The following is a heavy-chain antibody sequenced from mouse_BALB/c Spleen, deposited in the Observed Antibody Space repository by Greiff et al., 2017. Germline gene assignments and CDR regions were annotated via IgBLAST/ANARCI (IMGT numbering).Heavy chain of an antibody. CDR3: ARLITTVVANYAMDY. D-gene: IGHD1-1*01. Sequence: EVQLQESGGGLVKPGGSLKLSCAASGFTFSSYAMSWVRQTPEKRLEWVASISSGGSTYYPDSVKGRFTISRDNARNILYLQMSSLRSEDTAMYYCARLITTVVANYAMDYWGQGTSVTVSS. CDR2: ISSGGST. CDR1: GFTFSSYA. J-gene: IGHJ4*01. V-gene: IGHV5-6-5*01.